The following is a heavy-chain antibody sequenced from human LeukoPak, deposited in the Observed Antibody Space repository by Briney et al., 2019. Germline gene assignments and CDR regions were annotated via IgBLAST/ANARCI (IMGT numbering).Heavy chain of an antibody. D-gene: IGHD6-19*01. CDR3: ARASFIAVAGAFDY. Sequence: ASVKVSCKASGYTFTTYYMHWVRQAPGQGLEWMGWINPNSGGTNYAQKFQGRVTMTRDTSISTAYMELSRLRSDDTAVYYCARASFIAVAGAFDYWGQGTLVTVSS. V-gene: IGHV1-2*02. J-gene: IGHJ4*02. CDR2: INPNSGGT. CDR1: GYTFTTYY.